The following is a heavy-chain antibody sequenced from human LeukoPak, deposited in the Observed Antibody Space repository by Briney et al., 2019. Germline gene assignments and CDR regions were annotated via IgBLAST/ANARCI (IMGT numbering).Heavy chain of an antibody. J-gene: IGHJ3*02. Sequence: GGSLRLPCAASGFTFNSHVMSWVRQAPGKGLEWVSVIYSGGSTYYADSVKGRFTISRDNSKNTLYLQMNSLRAEDTAVYYCARGPTITMIISGAFDIWGQGTMVTVSS. CDR3: ARGPTITMIISGAFDI. V-gene: IGHV3-66*01. D-gene: IGHD3-22*01. CDR1: GFTFNSHV. CDR2: IYSGGST.